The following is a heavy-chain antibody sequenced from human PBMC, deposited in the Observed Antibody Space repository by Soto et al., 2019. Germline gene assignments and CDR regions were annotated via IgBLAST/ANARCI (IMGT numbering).Heavy chain of an antibody. CDR1: GFTFSNYA. J-gene: IGHJ4*02. CDR3: AKGPLDYGSRPEY. D-gene: IGHD3-10*01. V-gene: IGHV3-23*01. CDR2: ISGSGGST. Sequence: EVQLLESGGGLVQPGGSLRLSCAASGFTFSNYAMIWVRQAPGKGLEWVSGISGSGGSTYYAASVKGRFTISRDNSKNTLYLQVNSLRAEDSAVYYCAKGPLDYGSRPEYWGQGTLVTVSS.